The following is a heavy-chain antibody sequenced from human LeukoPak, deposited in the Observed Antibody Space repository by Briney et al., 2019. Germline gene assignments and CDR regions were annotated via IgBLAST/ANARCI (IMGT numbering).Heavy chain of an antibody. V-gene: IGHV3-53*01. CDR1: GFTVSSNY. Sequence: PGGSLRLSCAASGFTVSSNYMSWVRQAPGKGLEWVSVIYSGGSTYYADSVKGRFIISRDNSKNTLYLLMNSLRAEDTAVYYCSRFSRGMTTSAFDYWGQGTLVTASS. D-gene: IGHD4-11*01. J-gene: IGHJ4*02. CDR2: IYSGGST. CDR3: SRFSRGMTTSAFDY.